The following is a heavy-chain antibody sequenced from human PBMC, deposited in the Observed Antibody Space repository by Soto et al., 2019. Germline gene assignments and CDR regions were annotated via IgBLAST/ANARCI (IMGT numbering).Heavy chain of an antibody. CDR3: ARDVYSATYYDCIGY. Sequence: GGSLRLSCEASGFDISTYGLHWVRQAPGKGLEWLAFIWYDGSNQHYAASVKGRFTISRDNSRNTLYLQMNNLRADDTAVHFCARDVYSATYYDCIGYWGRGTLVTVSS. D-gene: IGHD1-26*01. V-gene: IGHV3-33*01. CDR1: GFDISTYG. CDR2: IWYDGSNQ. J-gene: IGHJ4*02.